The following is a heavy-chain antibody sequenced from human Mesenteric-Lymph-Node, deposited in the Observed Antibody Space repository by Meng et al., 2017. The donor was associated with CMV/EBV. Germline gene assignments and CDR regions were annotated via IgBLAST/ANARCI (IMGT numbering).Heavy chain of an antibody. V-gene: IGHV4-34*01. CDR2: INHSGST. Sequence: QVSFNKWGAGLLKPSETLSVTCAVYGGSFSGYYWNWIRQSPEKGLEWIGEINHSGSTTYNPSFTSRIIISVDTSTNQISLNMSSVTAADTAVYYCARGSSYDILTGYFGYWGQGALVTVSS. CDR1: GGSFSGYY. D-gene: IGHD3-9*01. CDR3: ARGSSYDILTGYFGY. J-gene: IGHJ4*02.